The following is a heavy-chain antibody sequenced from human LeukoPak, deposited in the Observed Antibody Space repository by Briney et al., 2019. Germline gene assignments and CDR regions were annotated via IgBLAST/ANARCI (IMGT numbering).Heavy chain of an antibody. D-gene: IGHD2-2*01. CDR3: ATSAPAANYFDY. V-gene: IGHV1-2*02. J-gene: IGHJ4*02. Sequence: ASVKVSCKASGYTFTGYYMHWVRQAPGQGLEWMGWINPNSGGTNYAQKFQGRVTMTEDTSTDTAYMELSSLRSEDTAVYYCATSAPAANYFDYWGQGTLVTVSS. CDR2: INPNSGGT. CDR1: GYTFTGYY.